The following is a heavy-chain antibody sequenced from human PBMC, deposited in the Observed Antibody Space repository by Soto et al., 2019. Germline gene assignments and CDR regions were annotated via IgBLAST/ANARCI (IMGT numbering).Heavy chain of an antibody. CDR3: ARDGAARPRSHYYYYMDV. CDR2: ISSSSSYI. V-gene: IGHV3-21*01. CDR1: GFTFSSYS. J-gene: IGHJ6*03. Sequence: GGSLRLSCAASGFTFSSYSMNWVRQAPGKGLEWVSSISSSSSYIYYAASVKGRFTISRDNAKNSLYLQMNSLRAEDTAVYYCARDGAARPRSHYYYYMDVWGKGTTVTVSS. D-gene: IGHD6-6*01.